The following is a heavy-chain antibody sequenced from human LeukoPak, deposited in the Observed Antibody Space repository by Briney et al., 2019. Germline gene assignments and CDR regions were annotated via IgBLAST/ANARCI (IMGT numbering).Heavy chain of an antibody. V-gene: IGHV3-74*01. CDR1: GFTFSSYW. CDR3: ARANYGSGSYYIEYYYYYYMDV. J-gene: IGHJ6*03. Sequence: PGGSLRLSCAASGFTFSSYWMHWVRQAPGKGLVWVSRINSDGSSTSYADSVKGRFTISRDNAKNTLYLQMNSLRAEDTAVYYCARANYGSGSYYIEYYYYYYMDVWGKGTTVTVSS. CDR2: INSDGSST. D-gene: IGHD3-10*01.